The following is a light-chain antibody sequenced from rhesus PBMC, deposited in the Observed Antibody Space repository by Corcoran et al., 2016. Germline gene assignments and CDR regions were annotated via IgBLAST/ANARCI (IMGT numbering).Light chain of an antibody. Sequence: DIQMTQSPSSLSASVGDTVTTTRQASQGISKHLARYQQKSGKAPKLLIYATSTVESGVPSRFSGSGSGTDFTLNIRSLQTEDFATYYCQHHYNYPWTFGQGTKVEVK. CDR1: QGISKH. V-gene: IGKV1S3*01. CDR3: QHHYNYPWT. J-gene: IGKJ1*01. CDR2: ATS.